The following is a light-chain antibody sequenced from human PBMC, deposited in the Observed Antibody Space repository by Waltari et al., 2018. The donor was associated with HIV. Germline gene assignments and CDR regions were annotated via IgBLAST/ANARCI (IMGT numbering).Light chain of an antibody. V-gene: IGLV1-40*01. J-gene: IGLJ2*01. CDR1: SSNIGAGFA. CDR3: QSYDSSLRGIL. CDR2: DNT. Sequence: QSVLTQPPSVSGAPGQRVTISCTGSSSNIGAGFAVHWYQQLPGTAPKLLVYDNTNLPSGVPDRFSGSKSGTSASLGITGLQSEDEADYYCQSYDSSLRGILFGGGTKLTVL.